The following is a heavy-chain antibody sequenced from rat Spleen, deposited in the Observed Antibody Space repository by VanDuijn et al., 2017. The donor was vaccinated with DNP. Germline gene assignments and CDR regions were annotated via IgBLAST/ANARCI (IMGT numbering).Heavy chain of an antibody. V-gene: IGHV5-19*01. CDR1: GFTFSYYG. Sequence: EVQLVESGGGLVQPGGSLKLSCATSGFTFSYYGLAWVRQAPKKGLEWVASISASGGSTSYRDSVRGRFTISRDNAKSTLYLQMNSLQTEDTATYYCARDNWYFDFWGPGTMVTVSS. CDR2: ISASGGST. CDR3: ARDNWYFDF. J-gene: IGHJ1*01.